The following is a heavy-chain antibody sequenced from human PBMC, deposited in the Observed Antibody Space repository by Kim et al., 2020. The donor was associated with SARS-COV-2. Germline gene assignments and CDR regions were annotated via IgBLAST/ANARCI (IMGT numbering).Heavy chain of an antibody. J-gene: IGHJ4*02. D-gene: IGHD5-12*01. Sequence: ASVKVSCKASGYTFTGYYMHWVRQAPGQGLEWMGWINPNSGGTNYAQKFQGRVTMTRDTSISTAYMELSRLRSDDTAVYYCARDPIVATIYGGLNYFDYWGQGTLVTVSS. CDR3: ARDPIVATIYGGLNYFDY. V-gene: IGHV1-2*02. CDR2: INPNSGGT. CDR1: GYTFTGYY.